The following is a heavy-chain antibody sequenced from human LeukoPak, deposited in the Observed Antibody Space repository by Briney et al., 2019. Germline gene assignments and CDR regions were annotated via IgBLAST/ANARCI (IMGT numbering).Heavy chain of an antibody. D-gene: IGHD2-2*01. CDR3: ARLGYCSSTSCYVYYYYGMDV. V-gene: IGHV1-18*04. CDR1: GYTFTSYG. Sequence: ASVKVSCKGSGYTFTSYGISWVRQAPGQGLEWMGWISAYNGNTNYAQKLQGRVTMTTDTSTSTAYMELRSLRSDDTAVYYCARLGYCSSTSCYVYYYYGMDVWGKGTTVGVSS. J-gene: IGHJ6*04. CDR2: ISAYNGNT.